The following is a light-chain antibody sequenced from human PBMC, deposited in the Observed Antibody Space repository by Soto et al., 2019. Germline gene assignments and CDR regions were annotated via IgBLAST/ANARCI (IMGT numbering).Light chain of an antibody. CDR2: EDS. Sequence: QSVLTQPASVSGSPGQSITISCTGTSSDVWSYNLVSWYQQHPGTAPKLMIYEDSKRPSGVSNRFSGSKSGTTASLTISGLQAEDEADYYCCSYAGSSTPVVFGGGTKLTVL. CDR3: CSYAGSSTPVV. V-gene: IGLV2-23*01. CDR1: SSDVWSYNL. J-gene: IGLJ2*01.